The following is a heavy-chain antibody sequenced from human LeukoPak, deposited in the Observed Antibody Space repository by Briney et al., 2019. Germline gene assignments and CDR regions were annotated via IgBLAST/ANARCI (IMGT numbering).Heavy chain of an antibody. V-gene: IGHV4-4*09. Sequence: SETLSLTCTVSGGSSSSYYWNWFRQSPGKGLEWVGYIYASGSTNYNPSLKSRVAISVDTTKNQFSLKLSSVTAADTAVYYCARLFGGGSSSGGFDFWGQGTLVTVSS. CDR3: ARLFGGGSSSGGFDF. D-gene: IGHD6-6*01. J-gene: IGHJ4*02. CDR2: IYASGST. CDR1: GGSSSSYY.